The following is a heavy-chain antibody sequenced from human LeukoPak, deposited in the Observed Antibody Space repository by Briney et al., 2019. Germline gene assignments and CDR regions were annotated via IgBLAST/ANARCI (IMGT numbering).Heavy chain of an antibody. Sequence: ASVKVSCKASGYTFTDYCVHCVRQAPGQGLEWMGWINPSSGGTNSAQQFQGRVTMARDTSTSTAYMELSRLTSDDTAMYYCARAAPRDYAGGSWFFDWFDPWGQGTLVTVSS. CDR1: GYTFTDYC. V-gene: IGHV1-2*02. CDR2: INPSSGGT. CDR3: ARAAPRDYAGGSWFFDWFDP. D-gene: IGHD2-15*01. J-gene: IGHJ5*02.